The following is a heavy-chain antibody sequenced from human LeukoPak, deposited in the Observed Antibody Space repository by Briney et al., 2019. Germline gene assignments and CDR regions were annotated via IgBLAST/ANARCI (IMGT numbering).Heavy chain of an antibody. D-gene: IGHD3-3*01. V-gene: IGHV3-30*02. Sequence: GGSLRLSCAASGFTFSSYGMHWVRQAPGKGLEWVAFIRYDGSNKYYADSVKGRFTISRDNSKKTLYLQMNSLRAEDTAVYYCAKDPGYYDFWSGYYSSHPFDYWGQGTLVTVSS. CDR2: IRYDGSNK. CDR1: GFTFSSYG. J-gene: IGHJ4*02. CDR3: AKDPGYYDFWSGYYSSHPFDY.